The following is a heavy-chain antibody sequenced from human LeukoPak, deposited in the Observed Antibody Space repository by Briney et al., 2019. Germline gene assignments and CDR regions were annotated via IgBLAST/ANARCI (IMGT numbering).Heavy chain of an antibody. V-gene: IGHV3-23*01. D-gene: IGHD1-26*01. CDR3: ARDGGTYQFDY. Sequence: GASLRLSCAASGFTFSSYAMSWVRQAPGKGLEWVSAISGSGRSTFYSDPVKGRFTISRDNSKNTLYLQMNSLRAEDTAVYYCARDGGTYQFDYWGQGTLVTVSS. J-gene: IGHJ4*02. CDR2: ISGSGRST. CDR1: GFTFSSYA.